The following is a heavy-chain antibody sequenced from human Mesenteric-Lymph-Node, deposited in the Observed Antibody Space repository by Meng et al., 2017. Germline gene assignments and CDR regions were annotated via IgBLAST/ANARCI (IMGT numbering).Heavy chain of an antibody. CDR3: ARETNSSGWYAYYYYYGMDV. D-gene: IGHD6-19*01. CDR2: ISGSGGST. J-gene: IGHJ6*02. CDR1: GFTFSSYA. Sequence: GESLKISCAASGFTFSSYAMSWVRQAPGKGLEWVSAISGSGGSTYYADSVKGRFTISRDNSKNTLYLQMNSLRAEDTAVYYCARETNSSGWYAYYYYYGMDVWGQGTTVTVSS. V-gene: IGHV3-23*01.